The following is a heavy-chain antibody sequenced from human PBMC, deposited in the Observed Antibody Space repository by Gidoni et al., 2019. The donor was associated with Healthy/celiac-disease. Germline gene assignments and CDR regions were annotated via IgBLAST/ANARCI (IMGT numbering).Heavy chain of an antibody. CDR1: GGSISSGSYY. D-gene: IGHD3-3*01. Sequence: QVQLQESGPGLVKPSQTLSLTCTVSGGSISSGSYYWSWIRQPAGKGLEWIGRISTSGSTNYNPSLKSRVTISVDTSKNQFSLKLSSVTAADTAVYYCARERPFWSGYYGYYFDYWGQGTLVTVSS. CDR3: ARERPFWSGYYGYYFDY. J-gene: IGHJ4*02. V-gene: IGHV4-61*02. CDR2: ISTSGST.